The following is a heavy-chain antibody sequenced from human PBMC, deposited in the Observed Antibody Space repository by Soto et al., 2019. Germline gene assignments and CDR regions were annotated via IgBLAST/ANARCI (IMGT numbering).Heavy chain of an antibody. CDR1: RSTVASDG. J-gene: IGHJ5*02. CDR3: ETDPPAAGTVWFGP. Sequence: VKVSCNASRSTVASDGITGVRQAPGQGREWMGWISAYNGNANYAQKLQGRVTMTTDASTGAAHMELRSRRAGDTAVYYCETDPPAAGTVWFGPLG. CDR2: ISAYNGNA. V-gene: IGHV1-18*04. D-gene: IGHD6-25*01.